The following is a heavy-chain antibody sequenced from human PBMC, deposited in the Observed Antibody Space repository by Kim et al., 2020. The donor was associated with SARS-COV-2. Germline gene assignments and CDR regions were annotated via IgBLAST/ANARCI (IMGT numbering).Heavy chain of an antibody. CDR2: INHSGST. CDR3: ARVKLDSSGYYGYYYYYG. V-gene: IGHV4-34*01. J-gene: IGHJ6*01. Sequence: SETLSLTCAVYGGSFSGYYWSWIRQPPGKGLEWIGEINHSGSTNYNPSLKSRVTISVDTSKNQFSLKLSSVTAADTAVYYCARVKLDSSGYYGYYYYYG. CDR1: GGSFSGYY. D-gene: IGHD3-22*01.